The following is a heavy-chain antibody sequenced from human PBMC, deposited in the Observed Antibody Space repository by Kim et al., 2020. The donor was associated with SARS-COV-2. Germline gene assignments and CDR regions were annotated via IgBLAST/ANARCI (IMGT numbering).Heavy chain of an antibody. CDR3: ARARANSSSWSDDAFDI. CDR1: GGSFSGYY. Sequence: SETLSLTCAVYGGSFSGYYWSWIRQPPGKGLEWIGEINHSGSTNYNPSLKSRVTISVDTSKNQFSLKLSSVTAADTAVYYCARARANSSSWSDDAFDIWG. V-gene: IGHV4-34*01. D-gene: IGHD6-13*01. CDR2: INHSGST. J-gene: IGHJ3*02.